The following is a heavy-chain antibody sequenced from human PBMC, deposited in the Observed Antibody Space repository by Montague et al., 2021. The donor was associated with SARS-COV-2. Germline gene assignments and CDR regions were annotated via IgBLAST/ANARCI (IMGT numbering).Heavy chain of an antibody. CDR2: YS. J-gene: IGHJ4*02. CDR3: VRYSGWFYFDF. D-gene: IGHD6-19*01. Sequence: YSDYAPSVRGRLTVNPDASKNEFSLELNYMTPEDTAVYYCVRYSGWFYFDFWGQGTLVTVSS. V-gene: IGHV6-1*01.